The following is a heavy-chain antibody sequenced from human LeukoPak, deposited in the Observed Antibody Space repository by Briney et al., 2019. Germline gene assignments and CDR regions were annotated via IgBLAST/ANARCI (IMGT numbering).Heavy chain of an antibody. D-gene: IGHD5-24*01. V-gene: IGHV4-38-2*02. CDR3: ARHGRDGRIDGFDY. CDR1: GYSISSGYY. J-gene: IGHJ4*02. CDR2: IYHSGST. Sequence: SETLSLTCTVSGYSISSGYYWGWIRQPPGKGLEWIGSIYHSGSTYYNPSLKSRVTISVDTSKNQFSLKLSSVTAADTAMYYCARHGRDGRIDGFDYWGQGTLVTVSS.